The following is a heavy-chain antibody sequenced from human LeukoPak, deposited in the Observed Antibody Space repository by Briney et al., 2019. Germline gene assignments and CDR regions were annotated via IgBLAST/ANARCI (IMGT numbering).Heavy chain of an antibody. CDR1: GGSFSGYY. J-gene: IGHJ6*02. Sequence: SETLSLTCAVYGGSFSGYYWSWIRQPPGKGLEWIGEINHSGSTNYNPSLKSRVTISVDTSKNQFSLKLSSVTAADTAVYYCARASYYYYGMDVWGQGTTVTVSS. CDR2: INHSGST. V-gene: IGHV4-34*01. CDR3: ARASYYYYGMDV.